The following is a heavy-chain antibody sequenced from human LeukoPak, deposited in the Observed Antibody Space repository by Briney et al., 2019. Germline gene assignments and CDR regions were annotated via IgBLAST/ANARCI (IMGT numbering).Heavy chain of an antibody. V-gene: IGHV3-48*03. CDR3: ARDGNWGMDY. Sequence: PGGSLRLSCAASGFTFSSYEMNWVRQAPGKGLEWVSYISSSGSTIYCADSVKGRFTISRDNAKNSLYLQMNSLRAEDTAVYYCARDGNWGMDYWGQGTLVTVSS. CDR1: GFTFSSYE. CDR2: ISSSGSTI. J-gene: IGHJ4*01. D-gene: IGHD7-27*01.